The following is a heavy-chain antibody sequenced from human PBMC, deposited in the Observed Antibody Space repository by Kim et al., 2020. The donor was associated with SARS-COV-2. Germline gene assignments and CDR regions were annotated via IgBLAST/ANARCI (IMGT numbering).Heavy chain of an antibody. CDR2: ISGSGGST. V-gene: IGHV3-23*01. CDR1: GFTFSSYA. D-gene: IGHD2-15*01. J-gene: IGHJ5*02. CDR3: AKIDKALNCSGGSCYSNWFDP. Sequence: GGSLRLSCAASGFTFSSYAMSWVRQAPGKGLEWVSAISGSGGSTYYADSVKGRFTISRDNSKNTLYLQMNSLRAEDTAVYYCAKIDKALNCSGGSCYSNWFDPWGQGTLVTVSS.